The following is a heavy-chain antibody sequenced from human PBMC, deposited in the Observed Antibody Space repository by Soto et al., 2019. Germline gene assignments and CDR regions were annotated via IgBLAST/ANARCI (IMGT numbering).Heavy chain of an antibody. D-gene: IGHD5-12*01. CDR2: IIPIFGTA. CDR3: ARPVEGYSGYNYYYGMDV. J-gene: IGHJ6*02. CDR1: GGTFSSYA. Sequence: QVQLVQSGAEVKKPGSSVKVSCKASGGTFSSYAISWVRQAPGQGLERMGGIIPIFGTANYAQKFQGRVTITADESTSTAYMELSSLRSEDTAVYYCARPVEGYSGYNYYYGMDVWGQGTTVTVSS. V-gene: IGHV1-69*01.